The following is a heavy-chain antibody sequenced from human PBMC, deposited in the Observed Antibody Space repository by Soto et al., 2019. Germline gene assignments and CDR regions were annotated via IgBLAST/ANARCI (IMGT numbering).Heavy chain of an antibody. CDR1: GGTFSSYA. D-gene: IGHD6-19*01. CDR2: IIPIVGTA. CDR3: ARGKAGYSSCWSMAYYYYGMDV. Sequence: SVKVSCKASGGTFSSYAISWVRQAPGQGLEWMGGIIPIVGTANYAQKFQGRVTITADKSTSTAYMELSSLRSEDTAVYYCARGKAGYSSCWSMAYYYYGMDVWGQGTPVTVSS. V-gene: IGHV1-69*06. J-gene: IGHJ6*02.